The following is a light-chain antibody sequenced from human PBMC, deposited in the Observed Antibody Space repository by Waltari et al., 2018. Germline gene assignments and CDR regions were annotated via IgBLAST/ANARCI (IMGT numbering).Light chain of an antibody. CDR1: QSVGTF. CDR2: GVS. CDR3: QHYVRLPVT. J-gene: IGKJ1*01. Sequence: IVLTQSPGTLSLSPGERATLSCRASQSVGTFLVWYQQKPGQAPRLLIQGVSTRATGTPDRFSGSGSGTDFSLTISRLEPEDFAMYYCQHYVRLPVTFGQGTKVEI. V-gene: IGKV3-20*01.